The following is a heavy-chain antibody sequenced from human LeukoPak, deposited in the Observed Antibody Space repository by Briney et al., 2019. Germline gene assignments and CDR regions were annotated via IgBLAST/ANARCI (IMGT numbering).Heavy chain of an antibody. Sequence: ASVKVSCKASGYTFTSYDINWVRQATGQGLEWMGWMNPNSGNTGYAQKFRGRVTMTRNTSISTAYMELSSLRSEDTAVYYCARDLDSSSWYGVYYYYGMDVWGQGTTVTVSS. J-gene: IGHJ6*02. V-gene: IGHV1-8*01. CDR3: ARDLDSSSWYGVYYYYGMDV. CDR2: MNPNSGNT. D-gene: IGHD6-13*01. CDR1: GYTFTSYD.